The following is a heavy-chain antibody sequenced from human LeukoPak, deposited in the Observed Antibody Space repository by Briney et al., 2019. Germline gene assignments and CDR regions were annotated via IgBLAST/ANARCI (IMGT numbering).Heavy chain of an antibody. CDR1: GGSITSYY. D-gene: IGHD4-17*01. CDR2: IYYSGST. V-gene: IGHV4-59*12. Sequence: SETLSLTCTVSGGSITSYYWSWIRQPPGRGLEWIGYIYYSGSTNYNPSLKSRVTISVDRSKNQFSLKLSSVTAADTAVYYCARETTVTTPSAFDIWGQGTMVTVPS. CDR3: ARETTVTTPSAFDI. J-gene: IGHJ3*02.